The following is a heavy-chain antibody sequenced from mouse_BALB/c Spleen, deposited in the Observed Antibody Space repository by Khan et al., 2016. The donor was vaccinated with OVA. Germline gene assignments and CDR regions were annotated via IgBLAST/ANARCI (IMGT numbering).Heavy chain of an antibody. V-gene: IGHV5-6*01. Sequence: SGGDLVKPGGSLKLSCAASGFTFSSYSMSWVRQTPDKRLEWVASISSGGDYTYYPDSVKGRFTISRDNAKNTLYLQMSDLKSEDTARDYCEENLTGAFAYWGQGNMVTVSA. CDR2: ISSGGDYT. CDR1: GFTFSSYS. CDR3: EENLTGAFAY. J-gene: IGHJ3*01.